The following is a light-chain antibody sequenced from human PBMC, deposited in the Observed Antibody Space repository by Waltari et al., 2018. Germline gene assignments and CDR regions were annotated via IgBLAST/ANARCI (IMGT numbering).Light chain of an antibody. CDR2: DIT. CDR1: DYDFDILHL. J-gene: IGLJ1*01. CDR3: CSFAGHGVYV. Sequence: QSALTQPASVSGSPGQSITISCTQTDYDFDILHLVSWYQRLPGGDPKLLIFDITQRPSGISDRFSGSKSGKTVSLTISGLQAEDEADYYCCSFAGHGVYVFGTGTHVTVL. V-gene: IGLV2-23*02.